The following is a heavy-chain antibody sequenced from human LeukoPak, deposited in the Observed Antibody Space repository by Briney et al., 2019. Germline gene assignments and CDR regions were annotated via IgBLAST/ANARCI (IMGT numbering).Heavy chain of an antibody. CDR1: GFSFSGYA. V-gene: IGHV3-30*04. D-gene: IGHD3-22*01. CDR3: ARQEARNYYYEGLDY. Sequence: GGSLRLSCVASGFSFSGYAIHWARQAPGKGLEWWALISYNGGRKDYADSVKGRFTIDRDNSKNTVYLHMNSLRPDDTAIYFCARQEARNYYYEGLDYWGQGNLVTVSS. J-gene: IGHJ4*02. CDR2: ISYNGGRK.